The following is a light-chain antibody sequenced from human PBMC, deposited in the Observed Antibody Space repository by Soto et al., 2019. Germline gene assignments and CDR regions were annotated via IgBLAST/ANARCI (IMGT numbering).Light chain of an antibody. CDR1: QTISSY. Sequence: DIQMTQSPASLSASVGDRVTITCRASQTISSYLNWYQQKAGAAPKLLVYSASTLQSGVQSRFSGSRFWTDFNLTIRMLQPAEFAIYYFQQTIRSPHTFGHGTKLDIK. J-gene: IGKJ2*01. V-gene: IGKV1-39*01. CDR3: QQTIRSPHT. CDR2: SAS.